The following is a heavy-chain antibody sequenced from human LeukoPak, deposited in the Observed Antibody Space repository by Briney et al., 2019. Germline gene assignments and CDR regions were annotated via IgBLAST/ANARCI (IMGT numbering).Heavy chain of an antibody. V-gene: IGHV1-69*02. CDR1: GGTFSSYT. Sequence: SVMVSCKASGGTFSSYTISWVRQAPGQGLEWMGRITPILGIANYAQKFQGRVTITADKSTSTAYMELSSLRSEDTAVYYCARVGYGYCSSTSCYKDYMDVWGKGTTVTVSS. CDR2: ITPILGIA. CDR3: ARVGYGYCSSTSCYKDYMDV. D-gene: IGHD2-2*02. J-gene: IGHJ6*03.